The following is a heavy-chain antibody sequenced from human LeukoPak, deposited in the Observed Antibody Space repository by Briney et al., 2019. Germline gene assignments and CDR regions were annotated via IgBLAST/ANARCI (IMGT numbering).Heavy chain of an antibody. CDR2: IRAYNGNT. V-gene: IGHV1-18*01. D-gene: IGHD3-22*01. Sequence: APVKVCCTASGSTFTSYGISWVRQAPGQGLEWMGWIRAYNGNTNYAQQLQGRVTMTTYTSTSTAYMELRSLRSDDTAVYYCATTRYDSSGYYYPDAFDIWGQGTMVTVSS. CDR3: ATTRYDSSGYYYPDAFDI. CDR1: GSTFTSYG. J-gene: IGHJ3*02.